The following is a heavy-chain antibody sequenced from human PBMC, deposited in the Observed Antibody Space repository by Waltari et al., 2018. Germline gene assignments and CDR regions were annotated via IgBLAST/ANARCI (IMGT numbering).Heavy chain of an antibody. D-gene: IGHD6-6*01. CDR3: ARHGGVAALYYFDY. CDR1: NGSIHSYF. Sequence: QVQLQESGPGLVKPSETLSLTCSVSNGSIHSYFWSWIRQPPGKGLEWIGYIYSTGPTAYNPPLGSRVTISVDTSKNQFSLRLSSVTAADTAVYYCARHGGVAALYYFDYWGQGTLVTVSS. CDR2: IYSTGPT. V-gene: IGHV4-59*08. J-gene: IGHJ4*02.